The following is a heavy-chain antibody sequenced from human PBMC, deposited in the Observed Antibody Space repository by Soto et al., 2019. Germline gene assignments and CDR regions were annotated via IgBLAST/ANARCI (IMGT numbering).Heavy chain of an antibody. J-gene: IGHJ3*02. CDR1: GYTFTSYA. CDR2: INPTVHTT. CDR3: ARGRVTMIVVVTDDAFDI. Sequence: ASVKVSCKASGYTFTSYAMHWVRQAPGQGLEWMGIINPTVHTTSYAQKFQGRVTMTSDTSTSTVYMELSSLRSEDTAVYYCARGRVTMIVVVTDDAFDIWGQGTMVTVSS. V-gene: IGHV1-46*01. D-gene: IGHD3-22*01.